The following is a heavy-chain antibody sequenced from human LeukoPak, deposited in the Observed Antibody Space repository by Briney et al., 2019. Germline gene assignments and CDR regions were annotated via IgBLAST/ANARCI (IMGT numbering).Heavy chain of an antibody. V-gene: IGHV3-74*03. D-gene: IGHD3-10*01. Sequence: QTGGSLRLSCTASGFTFSTYWINWVRQSPGKGLVWVALINGDGSTPTHADSVKGRFTISRDNAKSTAYLQMNSLRDEDTAVYFCARDYAGSPDYWGQGTLVTVSA. CDR2: INGDGSTP. J-gene: IGHJ4*02. CDR1: GFTFSTYW. CDR3: ARDYAGSPDY.